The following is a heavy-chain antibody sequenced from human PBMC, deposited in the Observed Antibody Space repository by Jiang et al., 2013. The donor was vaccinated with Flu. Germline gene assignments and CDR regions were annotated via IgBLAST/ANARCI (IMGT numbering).Heavy chain of an antibody. D-gene: IGHD2-15*01. CDR2: IYHSGST. Sequence: GSGLVKPSQTLSLTCAVSGGSISSGGYSWSWIRQPPGKGLEWIGYIYHSGSTYYNPSLKSRVTISVDRSKNQFSLKLSSVTAADTAVYYCAATTDCSGGSCYSVYFDYWGQGTLVTVSS. CDR3: AATTDCSGGSCYSVYFDY. CDR1: GGSISSGGYS. J-gene: IGHJ4*02. V-gene: IGHV4-30-2*01.